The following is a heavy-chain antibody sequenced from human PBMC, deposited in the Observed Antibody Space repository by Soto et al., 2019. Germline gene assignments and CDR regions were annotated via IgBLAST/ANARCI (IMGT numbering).Heavy chain of an antibody. J-gene: IGHJ2*01. CDR3: AKTPIAYILTGYQGYFDL. CDR1: GFTFSSYA. D-gene: IGHD3-9*01. V-gene: IGHV3-23*01. CDR2: ISGSGGST. Sequence: EVQLLESGGGLVQPGGSLRLSCAASGFTFSSYAMSWVRQAPGKGLEWVSAISGSGGSTYYADSVKGRFTISRDNSKNTRDLQMNSLRAEDTAVYYCAKTPIAYILTGYQGYFDLWGRGTLVTVSS.